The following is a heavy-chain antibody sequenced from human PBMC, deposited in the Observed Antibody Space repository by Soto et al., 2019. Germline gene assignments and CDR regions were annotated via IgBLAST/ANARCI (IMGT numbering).Heavy chain of an antibody. CDR2: IDYRGTT. CDR1: GGSISGYY. V-gene: IGHV4-59*01. J-gene: IGHJ4*02. Sequence: SETLSLTCTVSGGSISGYYWNWIRQPPGKGLEWVGYIDYRGTTASISSDSIPSLRSRVTISLDTSKSQISLKLRSVTAADTAVYYCARVAVTTDIDSWGQGILVTVSS. D-gene: IGHD2-21*02. CDR3: ARVAVTTDIDS.